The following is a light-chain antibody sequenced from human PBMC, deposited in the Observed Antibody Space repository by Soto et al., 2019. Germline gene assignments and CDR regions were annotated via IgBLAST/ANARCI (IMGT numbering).Light chain of an antibody. CDR2: AAS. V-gene: IGKV1-39*01. Sequence: DIQMGKSLSSVCACVGDRVTITCRASQSISSYLNWYQQKPGKAPQLLIFAASSLQSGVPSRFSGSRSGPDFTLTISSLQPEDFATYYCQQSYSSPPTFGQGTNVDIK. J-gene: IGKJ1*01. CDR3: QQSYSSPPT. CDR1: QSISSY.